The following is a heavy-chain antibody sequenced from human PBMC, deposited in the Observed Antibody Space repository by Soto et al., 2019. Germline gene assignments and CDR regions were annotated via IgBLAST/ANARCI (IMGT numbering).Heavy chain of an antibody. Sequence: GASVKVSCKASGYTFTGYYMHWVRQAPGQGLEWMGWINPNSGGTNYAQKFQGRVTMTRDTSISTAYMELSRLRSDDTAVYYCARDSYYDFWSGYYAYGMDVWGQGTTVTAP. CDR3: ARDSYYDFWSGYYAYGMDV. V-gene: IGHV1-2*02. CDR1: GYTFTGYY. D-gene: IGHD3-3*01. CDR2: INPNSGGT. J-gene: IGHJ6*02.